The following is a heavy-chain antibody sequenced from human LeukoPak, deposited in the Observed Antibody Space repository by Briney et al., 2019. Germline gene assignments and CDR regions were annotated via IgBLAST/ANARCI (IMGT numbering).Heavy chain of an antibody. D-gene: IGHD6-13*01. CDR1: GFTFSSYS. CDR3: AKDYEYNSNTWYFH. J-gene: IGHJ4*02. Sequence: GGSLRLSCAASGFTFSSYSMNWVRQAPGKGLEWVSSISSSSSHIYYADSVKGRFTISGDNAKNSLYLQMNSLRAEDTAVYYCAKDYEYNSNTWYFHWGRGTLVSVSS. CDR2: ISSSSSHI. V-gene: IGHV3-21*01.